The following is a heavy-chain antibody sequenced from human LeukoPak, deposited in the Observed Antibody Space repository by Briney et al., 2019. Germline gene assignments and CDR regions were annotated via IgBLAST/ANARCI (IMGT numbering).Heavy chain of an antibody. CDR1: GGSISSSSYY. Sequence: SETLSLTCTVSGGSISSSSYYWGWIRQPPRKGLEWIGSIYYSGSTYYNPSLKSRVTISVDTSKNQFSLKLSSVTAADTAVYYCAISRYDFWSGYHDYWGQGTLVTVSS. CDR3: AISRYDFWSGYHDY. J-gene: IGHJ4*02. V-gene: IGHV4-39*01. CDR2: IYYSGST. D-gene: IGHD3-3*01.